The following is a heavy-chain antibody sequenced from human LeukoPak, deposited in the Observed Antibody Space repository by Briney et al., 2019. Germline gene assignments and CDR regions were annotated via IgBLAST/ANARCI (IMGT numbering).Heavy chain of an antibody. D-gene: IGHD3-22*01. CDR2: INHSGST. Sequence: SETLSLTCAVYGGSFSGYYWSWIRQPPGKGLEWIGEINHSGSTNYNPSLKSRVTISVDTSKNQFSLKLSSVTAADTAVYYCASLPGSRLFLLPRFDPWGQGTLVTVSS. V-gene: IGHV4-34*01. CDR1: GGSFSGYY. CDR3: ASLPGSRLFLLPRFDP. J-gene: IGHJ5*02.